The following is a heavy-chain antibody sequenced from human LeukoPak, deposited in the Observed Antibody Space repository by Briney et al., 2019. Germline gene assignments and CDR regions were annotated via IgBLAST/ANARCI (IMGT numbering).Heavy chain of an antibody. CDR2: IKRDGSEK. V-gene: IGHV3-7*03. J-gene: IGHJ4*02. Sequence: GGSLRLSCVVSGFTFSDYWMSWVRQAPGKGLEWVANIKRDGSEKYYVDSVRGRFTISRDNAKNSVYLQMNSLGAEDTAVYYCARGGKFYYDSSGYSEDFWGRGTLVTVSS. D-gene: IGHD3-22*01. CDR3: ARGGKFYYDSSGYSEDF. CDR1: GFTFSDYW.